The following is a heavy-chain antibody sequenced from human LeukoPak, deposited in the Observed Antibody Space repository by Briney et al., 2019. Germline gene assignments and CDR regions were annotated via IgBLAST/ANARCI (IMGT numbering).Heavy chain of an antibody. CDR1: GFTFSSYG. CDR3: ARATSGVYYFDY. Sequence: PGRSLRLSCAASGFTFSSYGMHWVRQAPGKGLEWVAVIWYDGSNKYYADSVKGRFTISRDNSKNTLYLQMNSLRAEDTAVYYCARATSGVYYFDYWGQGTLVTVSS. J-gene: IGHJ4*02. V-gene: IGHV3-33*01. CDR2: IWYDGSNK.